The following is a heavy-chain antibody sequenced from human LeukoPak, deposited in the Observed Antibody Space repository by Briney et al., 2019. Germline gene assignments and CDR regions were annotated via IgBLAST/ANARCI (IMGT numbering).Heavy chain of an antibody. CDR1: GYTFTGYY. D-gene: IGHD3-9*01. CDR2: INPNSGGT. CDR3: ARDRRYFDGGAY. Sequence: ASVTVSCKASGYTFTGYYMHWVRQAPGQGLEWMGWINPNSGGTNYAQKFQGRVTMTRDTSISTAYMELSRLRSDDTAVYYCARDRRYFDGGAYWGQGTLVTVSS. J-gene: IGHJ4*02. V-gene: IGHV1-2*02.